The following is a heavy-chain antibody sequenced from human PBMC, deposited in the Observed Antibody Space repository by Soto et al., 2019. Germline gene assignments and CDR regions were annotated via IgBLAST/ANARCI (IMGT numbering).Heavy chain of an antibody. Sequence: QVQLQESGPGLVKPSQTLSLTCTVSGGSISSGGYYWSWIRQHPGKGLEWIGYIYYSGSTYYNPSLKSRVTISVDTSKNQFSLKLSSVTAADTAVYYCAKDSIVVVPAANFYWFDPWGQGTLVTVSS. D-gene: IGHD2-2*01. CDR3: AKDSIVVVPAANFYWFDP. CDR1: GGSISSGGYY. V-gene: IGHV4-31*03. CDR2: IYYSGST. J-gene: IGHJ5*02.